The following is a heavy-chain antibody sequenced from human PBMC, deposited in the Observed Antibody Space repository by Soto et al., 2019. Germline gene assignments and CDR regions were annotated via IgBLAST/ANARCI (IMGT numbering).Heavy chain of an antibody. CDR2: ISYTGTT. D-gene: IGHD6-13*01. J-gene: IGHJ4*02. CDR1: GGSISSSSNY. V-gene: IGHV4-39*01. Sequence: QLQLQESGPGLVTPSETLSLTCTVSGGSISSSSNYWGWIRQPPGQGPEWIGHISYTGTTYYNPSFKSRVTMSVDTSNTQFSLKLNSVTAADTAVYFCATSVAGRCAYWGRGTLVTVYS. CDR3: ATSVAGRCAY.